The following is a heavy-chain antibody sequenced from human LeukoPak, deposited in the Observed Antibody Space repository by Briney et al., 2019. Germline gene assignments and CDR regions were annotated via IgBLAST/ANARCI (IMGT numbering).Heavy chain of an antibody. D-gene: IGHD4-17*01. CDR2: IKQDGSEK. CDR3: AREGIGDYVNYYYGMDV. V-gene: IGHV3-7*01. CDR1: GFTFSSYW. Sequence: PGGSLRLPCAASGFTFSSYWMSWVRQAPGKGLEWVANIKQDGSEKYYVDSVKGRFTISRDNAKNSLYLQMNSLRAEDTAVYYCAREGIGDYVNYYYGMDVWGQGTTVTVSS. J-gene: IGHJ6*02.